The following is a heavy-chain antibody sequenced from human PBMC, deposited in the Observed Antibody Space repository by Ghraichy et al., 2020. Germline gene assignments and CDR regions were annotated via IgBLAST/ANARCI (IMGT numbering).Heavy chain of an antibody. V-gene: IGHV3-33*01. D-gene: IGHD5-12*01. Sequence: LSLTCAASGFTFSSYGMHWVRQAPGKGLEWVAVIWYDGSNKYYADSVKGRFTISRDNSQNTLYLQMNSLRAEDKAVYYCARENGGGYSGLYYWGQGTLVTVSS. CDR3: ARENGGGYSGLYY. J-gene: IGHJ4*02. CDR1: GFTFSSYG. CDR2: IWYDGSNK.